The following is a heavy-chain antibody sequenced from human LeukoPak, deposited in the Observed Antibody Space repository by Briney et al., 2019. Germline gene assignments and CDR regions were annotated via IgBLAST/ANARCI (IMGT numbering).Heavy chain of an antibody. Sequence: GASVTDSCKSSKYTFTGYYLHGVRQAPGKGLDWMGWINPNSGGTNYAQMFQGRVTMTRDTSISTAYMELSRLRPDDTAVYYCARGANYYDSSGAYYFDYWGQGTPVTVSS. CDR2: INPNSGGT. D-gene: IGHD3-22*01. J-gene: IGHJ4*02. CDR1: KYTFTGYY. CDR3: ARGANYYDSSGAYYFDY. V-gene: IGHV1-2*02.